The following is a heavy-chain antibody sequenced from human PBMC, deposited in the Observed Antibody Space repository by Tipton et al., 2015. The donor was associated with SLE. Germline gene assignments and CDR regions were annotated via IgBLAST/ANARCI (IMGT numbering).Heavy chain of an antibody. J-gene: IGHJ3*02. CDR3: ARDITISGGPDAFDI. CDR1: GYTFTSYD. CDR2: MNPNSGNT. Sequence: QLVQSGAEVKKPGASVKVSCKASGYTFTSYDINWVRQATGRGLEWMGWMNPNSGNTGYAQKFQGRVTMTRNTSISTAYMELSSLRSEDTAVYYCARDITISGGPDAFDIWGQGTMVTVSS. V-gene: IGHV1-8*01. D-gene: IGHD3-9*01.